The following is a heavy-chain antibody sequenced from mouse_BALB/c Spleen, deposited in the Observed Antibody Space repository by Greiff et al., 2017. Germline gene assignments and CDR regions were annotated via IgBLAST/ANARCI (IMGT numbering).Heavy chain of an antibody. J-gene: IGHJ3*01. Sequence: VQLQQPGAELVRPGASVKLSCKASGYTFTSYWINWVKQRPGQGLEWIGNIYPSDSYTNYNQKFKDKATLTVDKSSSTAYMQLSSPTSEDSAVYYCTRVEGYGSSFAWFAYWGQGTLVTVSA. CDR3: TRVEGYGSSFAWFAY. V-gene: IGHV1-69*02. D-gene: IGHD1-1*01. CDR1: GYTFTSYW. CDR2: IYPSDSYT.